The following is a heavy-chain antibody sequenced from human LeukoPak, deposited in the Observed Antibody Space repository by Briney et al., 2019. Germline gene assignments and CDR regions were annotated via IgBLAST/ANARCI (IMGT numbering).Heavy chain of an antibody. CDR3: ATVYSLFGELFL. D-gene: IGHD3-10*02. CDR2: FDPEDGET. CDR1: GYTLTELS. V-gene: IGHV1-24*01. J-gene: IGHJ4*02. Sequence: ASVKVSCKVSGYTLTELSMHWVRQAPGKGLEWMGGFDPEDGETIYAQKFQGRVTMTEDTSTDTAYMELSSLRSEDTAVYYCATVYSLFGELFLWGQGTLVTVSS.